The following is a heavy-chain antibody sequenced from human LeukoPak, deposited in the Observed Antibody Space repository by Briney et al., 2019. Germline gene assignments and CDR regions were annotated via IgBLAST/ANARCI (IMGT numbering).Heavy chain of an antibody. CDR2: ISGSGGST. J-gene: IGHJ4*02. Sequence: PGGSLRLSCAASGFTFSSYGMSWVRQAPGKGLEWVSAISGSGGSTYYADSVKGRFTISRDNSKNTLYPQMNSLRAEDTAVYYCAKGGSIAVAGDFDYWGQGTLVTVSS. CDR1: GFTFSSYG. V-gene: IGHV3-23*01. D-gene: IGHD6-19*01. CDR3: AKGGSIAVAGDFDY.